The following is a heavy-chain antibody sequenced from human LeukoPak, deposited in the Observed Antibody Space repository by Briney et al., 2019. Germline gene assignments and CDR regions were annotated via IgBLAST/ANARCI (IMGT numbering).Heavy chain of an antibody. CDR3: ARVPRSYYYYYYMDV. CDR2: IYYSGST. Sequence: SETLSLTCTVSGGSISSSSYYWGWIRQPPGKGLEWIGGIYYSGSTYYNPSLKSRVTISIDTSMNQFSLKLSSVTAADTAVYYCARVPRSYYYYYYMDVWGKGTTVTVSS. CDR1: GGSISSSSYY. J-gene: IGHJ6*03. V-gene: IGHV4-39*07.